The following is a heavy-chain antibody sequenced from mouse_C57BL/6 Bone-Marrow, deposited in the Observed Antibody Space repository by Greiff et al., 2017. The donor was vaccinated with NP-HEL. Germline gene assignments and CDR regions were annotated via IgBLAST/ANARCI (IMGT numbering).Heavy chain of an antibody. CDR2: IYPGDGGT. CDR1: GYAFSSSW. J-gene: IGHJ3*01. Sequence: QVQLQQSGPELVKPGASVKISCKASGYAFSSSWMHWVKQRPGQGLEWIGRIYPGDGGTNYNGKFKGKATLTADTSSSTAYMQLSSLTSEDSAVYCCARSYGSSPAWFAYWGQGTPVTVSA. D-gene: IGHD1-1*01. V-gene: IGHV1-82*01. CDR3: ARSYGSSPAWFAY.